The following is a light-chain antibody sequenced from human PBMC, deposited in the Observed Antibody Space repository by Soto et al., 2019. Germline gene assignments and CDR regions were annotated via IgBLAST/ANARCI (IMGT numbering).Light chain of an antibody. CDR1: QSVSSN. J-gene: IGKJ1*01. CDR2: GAS. CDR3: QQYHNWPPRT. Sequence: EIVMTQSPATLSVSPGERVTLSCRVSQSVSSNLAWYQQKPGQAPRLLIYGASTRATGIPARFSGGGSETEFTLTISSLQSEDFAVYYCQQYHNWPPRTFGQGTKVEIK. V-gene: IGKV3-15*01.